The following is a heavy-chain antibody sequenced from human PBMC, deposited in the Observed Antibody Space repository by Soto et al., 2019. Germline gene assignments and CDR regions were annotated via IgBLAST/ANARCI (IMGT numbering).Heavy chain of an antibody. V-gene: IGHV3-23*01. D-gene: IGHD3-3*01. CDR1: GFAFSNYG. CDR2: ISRSGSST. Sequence: EVQLLESGGGLVQPGGSLRLSCAASGFAFSNYGMSWVRQAPGKGPEWVSGISRSGSSTKYADSVRGRFTIFRDNSKNLLYLQMNSLRAEVMVVYYCAQWNGVAASHNFWSGPFDYWGQGTLVTVSS. CDR3: AQWNGVAASHNFWSGPFDY. J-gene: IGHJ4*02.